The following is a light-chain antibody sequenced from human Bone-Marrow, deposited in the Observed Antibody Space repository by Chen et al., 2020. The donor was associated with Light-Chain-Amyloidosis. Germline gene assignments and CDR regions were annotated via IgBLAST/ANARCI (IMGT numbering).Light chain of an antibody. CDR1: TPDVGLHNY. Sequence: QSALTQPRSVSGSPGQSITISCTGTTPDVGLHNYVSWYQQFPGKVPKLIIYDVLKRPPGVPDRFSGSKSGNTASLTISSLQAEDEADYYCCSLADTSTPVFGGGTRLTVL. V-gene: IGLV2-11*01. CDR2: DVL. J-gene: IGLJ2*01. CDR3: CSLADTSTPV.